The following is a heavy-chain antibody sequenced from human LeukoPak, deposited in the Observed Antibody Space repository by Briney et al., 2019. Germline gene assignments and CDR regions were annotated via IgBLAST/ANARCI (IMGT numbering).Heavy chain of an antibody. CDR2: ISTSGGRT. D-gene: IGHD3-10*01. Sequence: GGSLRLSCVGSGFTFNIYAMTWVRQAPGKGLEWVSAISTSGGRTYYADSVKGRFTISRDNSKNTLYLQMNGLRAEDTAVYYCAKDGGYYYGDDGFCFFDYWGQGTLVTVSS. CDR1: GFTFNIYA. V-gene: IGHV3-23*01. J-gene: IGHJ4*02. CDR3: AKDGGYYYGDDGFCFFDY.